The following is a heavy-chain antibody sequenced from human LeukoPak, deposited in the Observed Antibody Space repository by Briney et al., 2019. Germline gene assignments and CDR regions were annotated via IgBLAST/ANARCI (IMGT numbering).Heavy chain of an antibody. D-gene: IGHD4-17*01. J-gene: IGHJ5*02. CDR3: ARVGRNRDYGDYVRWFDP. Sequence: SVKVSCKASGGTFSSYAISWVRQAPGQGLEWMGRIIPIFGTANYAQKFQGRVTITADKSTSTAYMGLSSLRSEDTAVYYCARVGRNRDYGDYVRWFDPWGQGTLVTVSS. CDR2: IIPIFGTA. CDR1: GGTFSSYA. V-gene: IGHV1-69*06.